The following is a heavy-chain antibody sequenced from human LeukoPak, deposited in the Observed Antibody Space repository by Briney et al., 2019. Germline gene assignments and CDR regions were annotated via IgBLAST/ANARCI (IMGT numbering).Heavy chain of an antibody. V-gene: IGHV5-51*01. D-gene: IGHD6-13*01. Sequence: GESLKISCKGSGYSFTSYWIGWVRQMPGKGLEGMGIIYPGDSDTRYSPSFQGQVTISADKSISTAYLQWSSLKASDTAMYYCARHPQYSSSWYNWFDPWGQGTLVTVSS. CDR2: IYPGDSDT. J-gene: IGHJ5*02. CDR3: ARHPQYSSSWYNWFDP. CDR1: GYSFTSYW.